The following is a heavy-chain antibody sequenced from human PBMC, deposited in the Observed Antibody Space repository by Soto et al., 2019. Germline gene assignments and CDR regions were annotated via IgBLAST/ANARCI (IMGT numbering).Heavy chain of an antibody. D-gene: IGHD2-2*02. Sequence: GGSLRLSCAASGFTFSSYEMNWVRQAPGKGLEWVSYISSSASTIYYADSVKGRFTISRDNAKNSLYLQMNSLRAEDTAVYYCARVPDPYCSSTSCYTYYFDYWGQGTLVTVSS. J-gene: IGHJ4*02. V-gene: IGHV3-48*03. CDR3: ARVPDPYCSSTSCYTYYFDY. CDR2: ISSSASTI. CDR1: GFTFSSYE.